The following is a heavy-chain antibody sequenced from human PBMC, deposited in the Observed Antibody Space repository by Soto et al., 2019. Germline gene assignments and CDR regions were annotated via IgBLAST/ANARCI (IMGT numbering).Heavy chain of an antibody. Sequence: QVQLVQSGAEVKKPGASVKVSCKASGYTFTGYYMHWVRQAPGQGLEWMGWINPNSGGTNYAQKFQGWVTMTRDTSISTAYMELSRLRSDDTAVYYCARAIDDRAGPAYGMDVWGQGTTVTVSS. CDR1: GYTFTGYY. V-gene: IGHV1-2*04. J-gene: IGHJ6*02. CDR2: INPNSGGT. CDR3: ARAIDDRAGPAYGMDV. D-gene: IGHD1-1*01.